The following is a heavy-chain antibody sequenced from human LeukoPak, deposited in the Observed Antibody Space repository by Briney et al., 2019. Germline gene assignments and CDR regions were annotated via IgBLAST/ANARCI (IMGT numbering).Heavy chain of an antibody. CDR2: ISESGGST. CDR3: AKRGIVIRGVLIIGFHKEAYYFDY. Sequence: GGSLRLSCVVSGITLSNYAMSWVRQAPGKGLEWVSGISESGGSTNYADSVKGRFTISRDNSMNTVYLQMNSLRAEDTAVYFCAKRGIVIRGVLIIGFHKEAYYFDYWGQGILVTVSS. CDR1: GITLSNYA. D-gene: IGHD3-10*01. J-gene: IGHJ4*02. V-gene: IGHV3-23*01.